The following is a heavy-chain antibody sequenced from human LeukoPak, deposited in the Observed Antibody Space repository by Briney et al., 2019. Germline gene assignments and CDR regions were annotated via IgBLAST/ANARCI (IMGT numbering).Heavy chain of an antibody. CDR2: ISYDGSNK. J-gene: IGHJ4*02. CDR3: ARDFPPGYYDSSGYYYDGDY. Sequence: GGSLRLSCAASGFTFSGYAMHWVRQPPGKGLEWVAVISYDGSNKYYADSVKGRFTISRDNSKNTLYLQMNSLRAEDTAVYYCARDFPPGYYDSSGYYYDGDYWGQGTLVTVSS. CDR1: GFTFSGYA. V-gene: IGHV3-30*04. D-gene: IGHD3-22*01.